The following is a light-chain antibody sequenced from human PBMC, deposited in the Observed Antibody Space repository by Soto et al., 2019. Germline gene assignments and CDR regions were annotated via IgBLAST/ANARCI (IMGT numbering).Light chain of an antibody. V-gene: IGKV1-33*01. Sequence: DIQMTQSPSSLSASVGDRVTITCQASQDISNYLNWYQQKPGKAPKLLIYDASNLETGVPSRFSRSGSGTDFTCTISSLQPEDIATYYCQQYDNLPLTFGGGTKVEIK. CDR1: QDISNY. CDR2: DAS. J-gene: IGKJ4*01. CDR3: QQYDNLPLT.